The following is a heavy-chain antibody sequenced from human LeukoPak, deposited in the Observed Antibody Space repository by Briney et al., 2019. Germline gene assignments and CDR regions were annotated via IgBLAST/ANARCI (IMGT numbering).Heavy chain of an antibody. V-gene: IGHV3-7*05. J-gene: IGHJ4*02. Sequence: PGGPLRLSCAASGFSFSDCWMNWVRQAPGKGLEWVANIKKDGSEKYYLDSVKGRFTISRDNAKNSLYLQMNSLSAEDMAIYYCVAGWGWLPDYWGRGTLVTVSS. CDR3: VAGWGWLPDY. CDR1: GFSFSDCW. CDR2: IKKDGSEK. D-gene: IGHD3-16*01.